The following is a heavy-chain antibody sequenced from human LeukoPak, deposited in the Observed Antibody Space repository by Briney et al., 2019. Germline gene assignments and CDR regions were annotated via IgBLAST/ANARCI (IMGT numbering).Heavy chain of an antibody. J-gene: IGHJ4*02. CDR3: ASSGYYDSSGYYYV. V-gene: IGHV1-69*13. CDR1: GYTFTSYG. CDR2: IIPIFGTA. D-gene: IGHD3-22*01. Sequence: SVKVSCKASGYTFTSYGISWVRQAPGQGLEWMGGIIPIFGTANYAQKFQGRVTITADESTSTAYMELSSLRSEDTAVYYCASSGYYDSSGYYYVWGQGTLVTVSS.